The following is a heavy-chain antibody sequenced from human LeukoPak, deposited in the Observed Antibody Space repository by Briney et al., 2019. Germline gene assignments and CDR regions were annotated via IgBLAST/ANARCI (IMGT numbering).Heavy chain of an antibody. CDR2: IYPNSGGT. D-gene: IGHD5-24*01. V-gene: IGHV1-2*02. CDR1: GYTFTDYF. J-gene: IGHJ3*01. CDR3: ARDLPGDGYNSAYDV. Sequence: GASVKVSCKASGYTFTDYFIHWVRQAPGQGLDWMGWIYPNSGGTNYAQKFQGRVTMTRDTSINTAYMELSSLTSDDTAVYYCARDLPGDGYNSAYDVWGQGTMVTVSS.